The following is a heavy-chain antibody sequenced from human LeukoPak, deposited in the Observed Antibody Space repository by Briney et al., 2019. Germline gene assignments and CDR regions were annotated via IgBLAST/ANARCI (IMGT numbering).Heavy chain of an antibody. CDR1: GFTFDDYG. CDR2: INWNGGST. V-gene: IGHV3-20*04. Sequence: GGSLRLSCAASGFTFDDYGMSWVRQAPGKGLEWVSGINWNGGSTGYADSVKGRFTISRDNAKNSLYLQMNSLGAEDTAVYYCAKDWAYSGNCYYFDHWGQGTLVTVSS. CDR3: AKDWAYSGNCYYFDH. D-gene: IGHD1-26*01. J-gene: IGHJ4*02.